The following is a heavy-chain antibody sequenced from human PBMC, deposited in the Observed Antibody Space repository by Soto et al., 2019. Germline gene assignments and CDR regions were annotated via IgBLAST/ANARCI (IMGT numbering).Heavy chain of an antibody. V-gene: IGHV1-8*01. D-gene: IGHD5-18*01. CDR1: GYTFTSYD. J-gene: IGHJ6*02. Sequence: QVQLVQSGAEVKKPGASVKVSCKASGYTFTSYDINWVRQATGQGLEWMGWMNPNSGNTGYAQKFQGRVTMTRNTSRCTAYMGLSSLISEDTVVYYWATAGIQPWLEPPVYYYYYGMDVWGQGTTVTASS. CDR3: ATAGIQPWLEPPVYYYYYGMDV. CDR2: MNPNSGNT.